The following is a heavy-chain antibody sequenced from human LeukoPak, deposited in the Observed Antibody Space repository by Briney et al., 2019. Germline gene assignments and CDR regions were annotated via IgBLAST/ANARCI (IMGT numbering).Heavy chain of an antibody. CDR2: ISYDGSNK. V-gene: IGHV3-30*03. Sequence: PGGSLRLSCAASGFTFSSYGMHWVRQAPGKGLEWVAVISYDGSNKYYADSVKGRFTISRDNSKNTLYLQMNSLRAGDTAVYYCARHGRGELPSFDYWGQGTLVTVSS. J-gene: IGHJ4*02. CDR1: GFTFSSYG. D-gene: IGHD1-26*01. CDR3: ARHGRGELPSFDY.